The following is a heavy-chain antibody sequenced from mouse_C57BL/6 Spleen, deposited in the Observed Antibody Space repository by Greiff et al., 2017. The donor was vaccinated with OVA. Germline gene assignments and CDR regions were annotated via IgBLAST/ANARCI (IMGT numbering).Heavy chain of an antibody. D-gene: IGHD2-4*01. CDR1: GYTFTSYW. V-gene: IGHV1-52*01. Sequence: QVQLQQPGAELVRPGSSVKLSCKASGYTFTSYWMHWVKQRPIQGLEWIGNIDPSDSETHYNQKFKDKATLTVDKSSSTAYMQLSSLTSEDSAVYYCARQSYYDYDWAWFAYWGQGTLVTVSA. CDR3: ARQSYYDYDWAWFAY. CDR2: IDPSDSET. J-gene: IGHJ3*01.